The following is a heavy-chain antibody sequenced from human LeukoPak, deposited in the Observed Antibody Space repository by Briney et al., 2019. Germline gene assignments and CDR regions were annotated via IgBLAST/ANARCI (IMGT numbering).Heavy chain of an antibody. CDR2: IYYSGST. J-gene: IGHJ4*02. CDR3: ARVASGYSSSWCHGALDY. V-gene: IGHV4-59*01. D-gene: IGHD6-13*01. Sequence: PSETLSLTCTVSGGSISSYYWSWIRQPPGKGLEGIGYIYYSGSTNYNPSLKSRVTISVDTSKNQFSLKLSSVTAADTAVYYCARVASGYSSSWCHGALDYWGQGTLVTVSS. CDR1: GGSISSYY.